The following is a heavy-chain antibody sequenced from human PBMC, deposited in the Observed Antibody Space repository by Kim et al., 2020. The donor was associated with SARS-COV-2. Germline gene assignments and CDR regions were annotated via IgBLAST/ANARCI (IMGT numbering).Heavy chain of an antibody. J-gene: IGHJ4*02. CDR2: IYPGDSDT. CDR1: GYSFTSYW. Sequence: GESLKISCKGSGYSFTSYWIGWVRQMPGKGLEWMGIIYPGDSDTRYSPSFQGQVTISADKSISTAYLQWSSLKASDTAMYYCARVYSAEFGNYYDSSGYEQPYYFDYWGQGTLVTVSS. V-gene: IGHV5-51*01. CDR3: ARVYSAEFGNYYDSSGYEQPYYFDY. D-gene: IGHD3-22*01.